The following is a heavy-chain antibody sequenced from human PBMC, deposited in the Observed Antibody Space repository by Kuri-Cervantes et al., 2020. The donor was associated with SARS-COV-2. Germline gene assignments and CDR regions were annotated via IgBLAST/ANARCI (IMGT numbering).Heavy chain of an antibody. CDR2: ITPFNGNT. CDR3: ARSGPGAISREDGAFDI. J-gene: IGHJ3*02. Sequence: SVKVSCKAPGVSFDYRFLHWVRQAPGQALEWMGWITPFNGNTNYAQRFQDRVTITRDRSMSTAYMELSSLRFEDTAMYYCARSGPGAISREDGAFDIWGQGTWSPTPQ. CDR1: GVSFDYRF. V-gene: IGHV1-45*02. D-gene: IGHD5-24*01.